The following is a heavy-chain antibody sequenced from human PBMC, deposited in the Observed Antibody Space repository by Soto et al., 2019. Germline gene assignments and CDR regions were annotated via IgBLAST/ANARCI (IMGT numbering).Heavy chain of an antibody. V-gene: IGHV1-3*01. CDR2: INAGNGNT. J-gene: IGHJ4*02. CDR3: ARDQEYSGYDSWRFDY. Sequence: RASVKVSCKASGYTFTSYAMHWVRQAPGQRLEWMGWINAGNGNTKYSQKFQGRVTITRDTSASTAYMELSSLRSEDTAVYYCARDQEYSGYDSWRFDYWGQGTLVTVSS. D-gene: IGHD5-12*01. CDR1: GYTFTSYA.